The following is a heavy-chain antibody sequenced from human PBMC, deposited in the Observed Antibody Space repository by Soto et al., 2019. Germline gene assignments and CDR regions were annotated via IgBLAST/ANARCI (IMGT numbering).Heavy chain of an antibody. CDR3: ARVTVWIGAAETSYYHYGMDV. V-gene: IGHV1-2*02. CDR2: INPNSGGT. J-gene: IGHJ6*01. Sequence: ASLKGAWKASGYAFTVHYGRWGRQATEQGLEWMGWINPNSGGTNYAQKFQGRVTMTRDTSISTAYMELSRLRSDDTAVYYCARVTVWIGAAETSYYHYGMDVWAQGTTVTVSS. CDR1: GYAFTVHY. D-gene: IGHD6-13*01.